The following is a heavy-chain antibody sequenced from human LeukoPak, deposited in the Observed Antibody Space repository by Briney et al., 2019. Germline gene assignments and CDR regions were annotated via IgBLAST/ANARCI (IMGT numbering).Heavy chain of an antibody. D-gene: IGHD2-15*01. CDR2: IYYSGST. CDR1: GGSISSGDYY. CDR3: ARVPVDCSGGSCYGIDY. J-gene: IGHJ4*02. Sequence: PSETLSLTCTVSGGSISSGDYYWSWIRQPPGKGLEWIGYIYYSGSTYYNPSLKSRVTISVDTSKNQFSLKLSSVTAADTAVYYCARVPVDCSGGSCYGIDYWGQGTLVTVSS. V-gene: IGHV4-30-4*01.